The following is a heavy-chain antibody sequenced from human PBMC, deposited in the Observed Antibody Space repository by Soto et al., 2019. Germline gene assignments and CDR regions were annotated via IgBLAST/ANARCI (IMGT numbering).Heavy chain of an antibody. V-gene: IGHV3-53*02. J-gene: IGHJ4*02. Sequence: EVQLVETGGGLIQPGGSLRLSCAASGFTVSSNYMSWVRQAPGKGLEWVSVIFSGGNTYYADAVKGRFTISRDNSKNTLDLQMNSLRAEDTAVYYCTRDLPGYGSSWPREWGQGTLVTVSS. D-gene: IGHD6-13*01. CDR2: IFSGGNT. CDR1: GFTVSSNY. CDR3: TRDLPGYGSSWPRE.